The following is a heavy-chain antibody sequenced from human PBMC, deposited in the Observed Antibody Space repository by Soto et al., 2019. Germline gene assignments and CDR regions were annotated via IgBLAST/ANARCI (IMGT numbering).Heavy chain of an antibody. J-gene: IGHJ3*02. CDR1: GYSFTSYW. CDR2: IYPGDSDT. Sequence: GESLKISCKGSGYSFTSYWIGWVRQMPGKGLEWMGIIYPGDSDTRYSPSFQGQVTISADKSISTAYLQWSSLKASDTAMYYWARQNIGNLYSSSSGERVARDAFDIWGQGTMVTVSS. D-gene: IGHD6-6*01. CDR3: ARQNIGNLYSSSSGERVARDAFDI. V-gene: IGHV5-51*01.